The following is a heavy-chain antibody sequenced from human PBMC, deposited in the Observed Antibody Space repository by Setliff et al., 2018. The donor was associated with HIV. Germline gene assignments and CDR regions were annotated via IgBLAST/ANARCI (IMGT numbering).Heavy chain of an antibody. CDR1: GGSFSSYF. V-gene: IGHV4-34*01. CDR2: INHSGST. D-gene: IGHD1-1*01. Sequence: PSETLSLTCAVYGGSFSSYFWSWIRQPPGKGLEWIGEINHSGSTNYNPSLKSRVTISVDTSENQFSLKLSSVTAADTAVYYCARERSLITVRRNFDSWGQGTLVTVSS. CDR3: ARERSLITVRRNFDS. J-gene: IGHJ4*02.